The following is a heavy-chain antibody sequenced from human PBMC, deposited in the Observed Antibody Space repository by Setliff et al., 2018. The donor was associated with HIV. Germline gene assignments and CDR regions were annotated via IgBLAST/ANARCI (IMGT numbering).Heavy chain of an antibody. CDR3: ARDGRYYDSSGYFDY. CDR2: IHPSGGST. Sequence: GASVKVSCKASGYTFTSYYIHWVRQAPGQGLEWMGVIHPSGGSTSYAQSFQDRVTMTRDTSTSTVYMELSSLRSEDTAVYYCARDGRYYDSSGYFDYWGQGTLVTVSS. J-gene: IGHJ4*02. CDR1: GYTFTSYY. D-gene: IGHD3-22*01. V-gene: IGHV1-46*01.